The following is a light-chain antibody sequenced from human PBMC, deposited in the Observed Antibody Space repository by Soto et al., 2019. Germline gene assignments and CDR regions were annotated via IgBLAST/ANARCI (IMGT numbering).Light chain of an antibody. CDR2: DAS. V-gene: IGKV3-11*01. CDR3: QQRSNWSPWT. CDR1: QSVSSY. J-gene: IGKJ1*01. Sequence: EIVLTQSPATLSLSPGERATLSCRASQSVSSYLAWYQQKPGQAPRLLIYDASNRATVIPARFSGSGSGTDVPLSISSLEPEDFAVYYCQQRSNWSPWTFGQGTKVEIK.